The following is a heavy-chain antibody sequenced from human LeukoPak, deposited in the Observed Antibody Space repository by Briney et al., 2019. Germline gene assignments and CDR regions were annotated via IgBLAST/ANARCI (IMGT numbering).Heavy chain of an antibody. D-gene: IGHD6-19*01. V-gene: IGHV5-51*01. CDR2: IYPGDSDT. CDR3: ARLGDRSAWYRSRFDY. Sequence: GGSLKISCKGSGYSFTSYWIGWVRQMPGKGLEWMGIIYPGDSDTRYNPSFQGQVTISADKSITTAYLQWSSLKASDTAMYYCARLGDRSAWYRSRFDYWGQGTLVTVSS. J-gene: IGHJ4*02. CDR1: GYSFTSYW.